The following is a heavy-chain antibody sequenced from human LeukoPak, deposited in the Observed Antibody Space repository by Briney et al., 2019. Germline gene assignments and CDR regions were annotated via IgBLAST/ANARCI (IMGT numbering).Heavy chain of an antibody. CDR2: IYSSGNT. D-gene: IGHD3-9*01. V-gene: IGHV4-39*07. Sequence: SETLSLTCTVSGGSISSSGYYWGWIRQPPGKGLEWIGSIYSSGNTYYNPSLKSRVTISLNTSKNQFSLKLKSVTAADTAVYYCARISSTGYAPISGYFDYWGQGTLVTVSS. CDR3: ARISSTGYAPISGYFDY. J-gene: IGHJ4*02. CDR1: GGSISSSGYY.